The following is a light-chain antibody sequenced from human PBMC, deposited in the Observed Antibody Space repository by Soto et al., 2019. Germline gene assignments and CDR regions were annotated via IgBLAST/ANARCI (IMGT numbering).Light chain of an antibody. V-gene: IGLV3-1*01. CDR1: KLGDKY. CDR3: QAWDGSSYV. J-gene: IGLJ1*01. CDR2: QDS. Sequence: SYELTQPPSVSVSPGQTASITCTGDKLGDKYACWYQQKPGQSPVLVIYQDSKRPSRSPERFSGSNSGHTATLTISGTQSMDEDDYYCQAWDGSSYVFGTGTKVTVL.